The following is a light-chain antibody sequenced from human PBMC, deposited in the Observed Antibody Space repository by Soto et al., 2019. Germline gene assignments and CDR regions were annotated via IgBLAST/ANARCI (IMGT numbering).Light chain of an antibody. J-gene: IGLJ1*01. Sequence: HSALTQPASVSGSPGQSITISCTGTSSDVGAYNYVSWFQQHPGKAPKLMIYDVSDRPSGVSNRFSGSKSVNTASLIISGLPAEDEAEYYCCSYTTSSTRDVFGTGTKLTVL. V-gene: IGLV2-14*01. CDR1: SSDVGAYNY. CDR2: DVS. CDR3: CSYTTSSTRDV.